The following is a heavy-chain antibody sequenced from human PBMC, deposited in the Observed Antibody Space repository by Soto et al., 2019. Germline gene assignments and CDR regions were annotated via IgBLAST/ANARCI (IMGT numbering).Heavy chain of an antibody. CDR2: IYPGDSDT. CDR3: ARHPPVIRSSGWYRTPRYYYYMDV. D-gene: IGHD6-19*01. CDR1: GYSFTSYW. V-gene: IGHV5-51*01. J-gene: IGHJ6*03. Sequence: EVQLVQSGAEVKKPGESLKISCKGSGYSFTSYWIGWVRQMPGKGLEWMGIIYPGDSDTRYSPSFQGQVTISADKSISTAYLQWSSLKASDTAMYYCARHPPVIRSSGWYRTPRYYYYMDVWGKGTTVTVSS.